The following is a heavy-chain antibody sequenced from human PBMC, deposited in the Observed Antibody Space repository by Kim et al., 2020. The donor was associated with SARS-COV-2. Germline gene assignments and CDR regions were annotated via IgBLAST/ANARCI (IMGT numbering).Heavy chain of an antibody. CDR1: GFTFSSYW. J-gene: IGHJ4*02. CDR2: INSDGSST. CDR3: ARMVARAATDY. D-gene: IGHD6-13*01. Sequence: GGSLRLSCAASGFTFSSYWMHWVRQAPGKGLMWVSRINSDGSSTNYADSVKGRFTISRDNAKNTLYLQMNSLRAEDTAVYYCARMVARAATDYWGQGTLVTVSS. V-gene: IGHV3-74*01.